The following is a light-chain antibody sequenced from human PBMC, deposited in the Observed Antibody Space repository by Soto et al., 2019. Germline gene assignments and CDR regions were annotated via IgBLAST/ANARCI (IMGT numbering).Light chain of an antibody. CDR2: GAS. Sequence: EIVMTQSPVTLSLSPGERATLSCRASQSVSNNYLAWYQQKPGQAPRLLIYGASSRATGIPDRFSGSGSGTDFTLTISRLEPEDFAVYYCQQYGSSRTFGQGTKVDIK. CDR3: QQYGSSRT. V-gene: IGKV3-20*01. J-gene: IGKJ1*01. CDR1: QSVSNNY.